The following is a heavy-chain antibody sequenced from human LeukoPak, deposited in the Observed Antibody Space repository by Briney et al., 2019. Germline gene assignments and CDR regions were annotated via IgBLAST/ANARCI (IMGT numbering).Heavy chain of an antibody. D-gene: IGHD3-22*01. CDR3: ARGGGYYYDSSGYYYSD. CDR1: GFTFSSYS. J-gene: IGHJ4*02. Sequence: GGSLRLSCAASGFTFSSYSMNWVRQAPGKGLEWVSSISSSSSYIYYADSVKGRFTISRDNAKNSLYLQMNSLRAEDTAVYYCARGGGYYYDSSGYYYSDWGQGTLVTVSS. CDR2: ISSSSSYI. V-gene: IGHV3-21*01.